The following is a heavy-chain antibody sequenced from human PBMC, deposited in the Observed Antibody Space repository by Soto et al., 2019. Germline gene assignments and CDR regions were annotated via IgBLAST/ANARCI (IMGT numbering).Heavy chain of an antibody. CDR3: VKGIGPDSTNAGDY. Sequence: EVQLLESGGGLVQPGGSLRLSCAASGFTFSTCGMSWVRQAAGEGLEWVSGISKSGTFYTDSVKGRFIISRDNSQNTLYLQMNTLRAEDTALYYCVKGIGPDSTNAGDYWGQGTQVTVSP. D-gene: IGHD2-8*01. CDR1: GFTFSTCG. J-gene: IGHJ4*02. CDR2: ISKSGT. V-gene: IGHV3-23*01.